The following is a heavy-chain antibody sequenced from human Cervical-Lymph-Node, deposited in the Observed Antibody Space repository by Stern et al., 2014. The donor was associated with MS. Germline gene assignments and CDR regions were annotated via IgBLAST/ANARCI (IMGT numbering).Heavy chain of an antibody. V-gene: IGHV4-59*01. CDR3: ARATGAATSILY. D-gene: IGHD1-14*01. Sequence: VQLVESGPGLLKPSETLSINCSVSGGSISSFYWTWIRQPPGKGLEWIGYINYNGTTTYNPSLKSRVTISVDTSTNQFSLRLTSSIAADTAIYYCARATGAATSILYWGQGTLVIVSS. CDR1: GGSISSFY. J-gene: IGHJ4*02. CDR2: INYNGTT.